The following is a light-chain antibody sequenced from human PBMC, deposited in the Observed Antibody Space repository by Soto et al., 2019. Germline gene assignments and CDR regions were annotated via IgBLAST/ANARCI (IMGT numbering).Light chain of an antibody. Sequence: DIGLTQSPSTLSASPGDRVTITCRASQSISDRLAWYQQKSGKAPRLLIYKASSLENGVPSRFIGSGSGTEFTLTISSLQPDDFAAYYCQQYDVYSAFTFGQGTKLDI. CDR2: KAS. CDR3: QQYDVYSAFT. J-gene: IGKJ2*01. V-gene: IGKV1-5*03. CDR1: QSISDR.